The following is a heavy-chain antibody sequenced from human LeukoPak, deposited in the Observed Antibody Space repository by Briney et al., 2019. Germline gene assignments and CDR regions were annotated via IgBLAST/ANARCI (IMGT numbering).Heavy chain of an antibody. D-gene: IGHD5-24*01. CDR2: MNPNSGAT. J-gene: IGHJ4*02. Sequence: ASVKVSCKASGYTFTNYDFNWVRQSSGQGLEWMGYMNPNSGATGYAQKFQGRVTMTWDTSINTAYMELGSLTSEDTAMYYCARELRWDENWGQGILVTVSS. V-gene: IGHV1-8*01. CDR3: ARELRWDEN. CDR1: GYTFTNYD.